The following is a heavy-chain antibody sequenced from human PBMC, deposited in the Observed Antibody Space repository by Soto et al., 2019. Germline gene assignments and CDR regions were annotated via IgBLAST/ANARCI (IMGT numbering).Heavy chain of an antibody. D-gene: IGHD2-8*01. CDR1: GFTFSSYG. Sequence: QVQLVESGGGVVQPGRSLRLSCAASGFTFSSYGMHWVRQAPGKGLEWVAVIWYDGSNKYYADSVKGRFTISRDNSKNTLYRQMNSLRAEDTAVYSGARGGVSFYWGQGTLVTVSS. CDR2: IWYDGSNK. V-gene: IGHV3-33*01. J-gene: IGHJ4*02. CDR3: ARGGVSFY.